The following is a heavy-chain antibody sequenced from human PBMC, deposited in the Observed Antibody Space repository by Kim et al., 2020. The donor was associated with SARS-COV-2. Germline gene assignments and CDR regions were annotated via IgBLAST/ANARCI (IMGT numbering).Heavy chain of an antibody. V-gene: IGHV4-61*01. D-gene: IGHD2-21*02. CDR1: GYTVNSGSFS. CDR2: IFYSGST. J-gene: IGHJ6*01. CDR3: ARESTERHCGSYYYGM. Sequence: SETLSLTCIGSGYTVNSGSFSWSWIRQPPGKGLDWIVCIFYSGSTNYNPALNRCVTMSVDTSKNQFSQRLTSVTAADTAFYYCARESTERHCGSYYYGM.